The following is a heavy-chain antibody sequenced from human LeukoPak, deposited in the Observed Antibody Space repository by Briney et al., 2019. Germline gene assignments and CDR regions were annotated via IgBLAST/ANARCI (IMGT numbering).Heavy chain of an antibody. CDR3: AKIAAAGTSFDY. CDR1: GYTFTGYY. D-gene: IGHD6-13*01. CDR2: INPNSGGT. J-gene: IGHJ4*02. V-gene: IGHV1-2*02. Sequence: ASVKVSCKASGYTFTGYYMHWVRQAPGQGLEWMGWINPNSGGTNYAQKFQGRVTMTRDTSISTAYMELSRLRSDDTAVYYCAKIAAAGTSFDYWGQGTLVTVPS.